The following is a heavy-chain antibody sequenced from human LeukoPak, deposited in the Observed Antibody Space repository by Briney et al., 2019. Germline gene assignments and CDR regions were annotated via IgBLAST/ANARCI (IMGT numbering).Heavy chain of an antibody. CDR3: ARARTATYYDSSAPGS. J-gene: IGHJ5*02. D-gene: IGHD3-22*01. CDR2: INPASGGT. V-gene: IGHV1-2*02. CDR1: RHAFTAYY. Sequence: GASVKVSCKASRHAFTAYYMHWVRQAPGQGLEWMGCINPASGGTKYAQKFQGRVTMTRDTSISTAYMELSRLRSDDTAVYYCARARTATYYDSSAPGSWGQGTLVTVSS.